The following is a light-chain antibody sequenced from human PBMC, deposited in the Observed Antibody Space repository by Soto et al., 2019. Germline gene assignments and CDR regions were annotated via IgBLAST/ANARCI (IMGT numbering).Light chain of an antibody. J-gene: IGLJ2*01. V-gene: IGLV3-1*01. CDR2: QDN. CDR3: QAWDSSSVV. CDR1: KLADKY. Sequence: LTQPASVSGSPGQTASITCSGDKLADKYVCWYQQKPGQSPVLVIYQDNMRPSGIPERFSGSNSGNTATLTISGTQAMDEADYYCQAWDSSSVVFGGGTKLTVL.